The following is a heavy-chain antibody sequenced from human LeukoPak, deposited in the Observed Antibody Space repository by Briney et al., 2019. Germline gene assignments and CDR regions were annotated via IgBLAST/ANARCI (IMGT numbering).Heavy chain of an antibody. V-gene: IGHV3-21*01. Sequence: GGSLRLSCVVSGFTVSTNYMSWVRQAPGKGLEWVSSISSSSSYIYYADSVKGRFTISRDNAKNSLYLQMNSLRAEDTAVYYCARHSVGGAFDIWGQGTMVTVSS. D-gene: IGHD5/OR15-5a*01. CDR3: ARHSVGGAFDI. CDR2: ISSSSSYI. J-gene: IGHJ3*02. CDR1: GFTVSTNY.